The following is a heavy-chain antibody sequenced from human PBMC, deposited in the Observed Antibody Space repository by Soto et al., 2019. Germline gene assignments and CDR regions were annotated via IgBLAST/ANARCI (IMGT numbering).Heavy chain of an antibody. V-gene: IGHV3-21*01. D-gene: IGHD2-15*01. J-gene: IGHJ6*03. CDR2: ISSSSSYI. CDR3: ARPRTGARYCSGGSCYSVDYYYYMDV. Sequence: GGSLRLSCAASGFTFSSYSMNWVRQAPGKGLEWVSSISSSSSYIYYADSVKGRFTISRDNAKNSLYLQMNSLRAEDTAVYYCARPRTGARYCSGGSCYSVDYYYYMDVWGKGTTVTVSS. CDR1: GFTFSSYS.